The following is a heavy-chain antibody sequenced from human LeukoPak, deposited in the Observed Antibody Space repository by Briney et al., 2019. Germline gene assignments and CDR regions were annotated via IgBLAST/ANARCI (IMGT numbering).Heavy chain of an antibody. Sequence: GRSLRLSCAASSGFTFSSYCMNWVRQAPGKGLDWVAVISYDGSNKNYADSVKARFTISRDNSKNTLYLQMNSLRADDTAVYYCARDTLIAAPKTGTVTRIGWFDTWGQGTLVTVSS. CDR2: ISYDGSNK. D-gene: IGHD6-13*01. CDR3: ARDTLIAAPKTGTVTRIGWFDT. J-gene: IGHJ5*02. V-gene: IGHV3-30*03. CDR1: GFTFSSYC.